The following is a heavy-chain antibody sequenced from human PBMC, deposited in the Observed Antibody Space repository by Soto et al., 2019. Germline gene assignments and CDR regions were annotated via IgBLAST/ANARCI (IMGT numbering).Heavy chain of an antibody. D-gene: IGHD1-20*01. J-gene: IGHJ5*02. Sequence: GGSLILSCAASGFIFSDYTINWVRQAPGKGLEWVSSISRGSDYIFYADSVKGRFTISRDNARNSLYLQMSSLRAEDTAVYYCAKDSGCVNNACAYDPWGQGTLVTVPS. CDR1: GFIFSDYT. CDR2: ISRGSDYI. CDR3: AKDSGCVNNACAYDP. V-gene: IGHV3-21*01.